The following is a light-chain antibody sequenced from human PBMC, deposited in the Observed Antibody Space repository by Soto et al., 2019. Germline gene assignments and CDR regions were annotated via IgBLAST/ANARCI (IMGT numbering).Light chain of an antibody. CDR2: GVS. CDR1: QSVSTSF. Sequence: EIVLTQSPGTLSLSPWERATLSCRASQSVSTSFLAWCQQKPGQAPRLLIYGVSTRATGFPDRFSGSGSGTDFTLTISRLEPEDFAMYSCQQYDNSRTFGQGTKVDI. J-gene: IGKJ1*01. CDR3: QQYDNSRT. V-gene: IGKV3-20*01.